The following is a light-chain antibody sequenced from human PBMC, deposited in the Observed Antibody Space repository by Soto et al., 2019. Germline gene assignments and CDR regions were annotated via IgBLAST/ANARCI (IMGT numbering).Light chain of an antibody. J-gene: IGKJ3*01. CDR1: QSVSQN. V-gene: IGKV3-20*01. CDR2: AAS. Sequence: EIVLTQSPGTLSWSLGERATLSCRASQSVSQNLAWYQQKPGQAPRLLIYAASSRASGIPDRFSGSGSGTDFTLTINGLEPEDFAVYYCQQYATSARLTFGPGTNVDI. CDR3: QQYATSARLT.